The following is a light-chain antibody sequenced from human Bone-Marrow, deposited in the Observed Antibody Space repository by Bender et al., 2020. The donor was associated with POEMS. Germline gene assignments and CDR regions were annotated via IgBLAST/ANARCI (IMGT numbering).Light chain of an antibody. CDR3: AVWDDSLNGWV. V-gene: IGLV1-44*01. J-gene: IGLJ3*02. Sequence: QSVLTQPPSASGTPGQRVTISCSGGSSNIGAHAVNRYQHLPGPAPKLLIYSSHRRPSEVPDRFSGSRSGTSASLAISGLQSEDEADYYCAVWDDSLNGWVFGGGTKLTVL. CDR1: SSNIGAHA. CDR2: SSH.